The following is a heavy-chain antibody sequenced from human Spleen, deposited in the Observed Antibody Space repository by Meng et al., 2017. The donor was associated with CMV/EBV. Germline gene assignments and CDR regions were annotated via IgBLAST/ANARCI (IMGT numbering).Heavy chain of an antibody. CDR2: IRYDGSNK. D-gene: IGHD2-2*03. J-gene: IGHJ6*02. CDR3: AKVGSMAIVVVPAAIVYGMDV. V-gene: IGHV3-30*02. CDR1: GFTFSSYG. Sequence: GESLKISCAAPGFTFSSYGMHWVRQAPGKGLEWVAFIRYDGSNKYYADSVKGRFTISRDNSKNTLYLQMNSLRAEDTAVYYCAKVGSMAIVVVPAAIVYGMDVWGQGATVTVSS.